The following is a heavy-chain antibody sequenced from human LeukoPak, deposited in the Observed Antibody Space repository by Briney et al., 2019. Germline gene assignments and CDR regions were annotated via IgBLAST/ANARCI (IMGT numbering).Heavy chain of an antibody. CDR2: ISYDGSNK. CDR1: GFTFRRYG. V-gene: IGHV3-30*18. CDR3: AKTGHSRTYYFDY. Sequence: PGGSLRLSCAAWGFTFRRYGMQGVRQARGKGGEGVAVISYDGSNKYYADSVKGRFTISRDNSNNTLYLQMNSLRAEHTAVYYCAKTGHSRTYYFDYWGQGTLVTVSS. D-gene: IGHD1-14*01. J-gene: IGHJ4*02.